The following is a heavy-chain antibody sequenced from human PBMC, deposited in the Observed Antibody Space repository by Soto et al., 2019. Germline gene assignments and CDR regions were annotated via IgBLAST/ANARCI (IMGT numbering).Heavy chain of an antibody. CDR1: GYTFTGYY. V-gene: IGHV1-2*04. D-gene: IGHD2-8*01. CDR3: ARDLKDVGYCTNGVCYTFDY. J-gene: IGHJ4*02. CDR2: INPNSGGT. Sequence: GASVKVSCKASGYTFTGYYMHWVRQAPGQGLEWMGWINPNSGGTNYAQKFQGWVTMTRDTSISTAYMELSRLRSDDTAVYYCARDLKDVGYCTNGVCYTFDYWGQGTLVTVSS.